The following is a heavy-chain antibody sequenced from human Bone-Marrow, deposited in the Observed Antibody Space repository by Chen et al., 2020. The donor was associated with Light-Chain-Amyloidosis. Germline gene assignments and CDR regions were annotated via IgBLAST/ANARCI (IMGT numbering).Heavy chain of an antibody. CDR1: ETSIDAAY. Sequence: QVQLQESGPGLVKPSETLSFTCSVSETSIDAAYWAWIRQPPGKGLEWIGYIFYSGSTTYNPSLKSRVTMSVDTSTNQFSLKLTSLTTADTAVYYCARVQTVTALNYWGQGTMVTVSS. D-gene: IGHD2-21*02. CDR2: IFYSGST. J-gene: IGHJ4*02. CDR3: ARVQTVTALNY. V-gene: IGHV4-59*01.